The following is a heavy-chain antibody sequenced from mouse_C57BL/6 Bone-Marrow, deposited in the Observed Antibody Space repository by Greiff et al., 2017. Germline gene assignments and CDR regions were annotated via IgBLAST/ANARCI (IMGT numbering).Heavy chain of an antibody. CDR3: TSKDRWRNYYY. V-gene: IGHV14-4*01. CDR2: IDPENGDT. Sequence: EVKLVESGAELVRPGASVKLSCTASGFNITDDYMHWVKQRPEQGLEWIGWIDPENGDTENASKFQGKATLTADTASNTAYLQLSILTSEVTDVYYCTSKDRWRNYYYWGQGTTLTVSS. CDR1: GFNITDDY. J-gene: IGHJ2*01. D-gene: IGHD2-1*01.